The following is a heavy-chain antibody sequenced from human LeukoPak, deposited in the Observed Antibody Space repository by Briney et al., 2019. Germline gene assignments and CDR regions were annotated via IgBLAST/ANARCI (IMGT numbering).Heavy chain of an antibody. CDR3: ARDDYNEEDWFFDL. CDR1: GFTFSSYD. V-gene: IGHV3-30-3*01. Sequence: GGSLRLSCAASGFTFSSYDMHWVRQAPGKGLEWVAVISYDGNNKYYADSVKGRFTISRDNSKKTLYLQMNSLRAEDTAVYYCARDDYNEEDWFFDLWGRGILVTVSS. CDR2: ISYDGNNK. D-gene: IGHD4-11*01. J-gene: IGHJ2*01.